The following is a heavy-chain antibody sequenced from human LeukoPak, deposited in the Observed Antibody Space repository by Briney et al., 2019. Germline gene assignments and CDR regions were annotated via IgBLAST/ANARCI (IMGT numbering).Heavy chain of an antibody. CDR2: INPSGGST. V-gene: IGHV1-46*01. D-gene: IGHD3-3*01. J-gene: IGHJ4*02. CDR3: ATADRYDFWSGYYHDY. CDR1: GYTFTSYY. Sequence: EASVKVSCKASGYTFTSYYMHWVRQAPGQGLEWMGIINPSGGSTSYAQKLQGRVTMTTDTSTSTAYMELRSLRSDDTAVYYCATADRYDFWSGYYHDYWGQGTLVTVSS.